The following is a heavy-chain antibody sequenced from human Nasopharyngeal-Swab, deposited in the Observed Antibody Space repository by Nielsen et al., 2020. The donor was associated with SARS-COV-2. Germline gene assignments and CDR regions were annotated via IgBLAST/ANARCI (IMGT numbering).Heavy chain of an antibody. CDR1: GFTFSSYD. D-gene: IGHD3-10*01. V-gene: IGHV3-13*01. CDR3: ARIGGDGDYFDY. J-gene: IGHJ4*02. Sequence: ESLKISCAASGFTFSSYDMHWVRQATGKGLEWVSAIGTAGDTYYPGSVKGRFTISRENAKNSLYLQMNSLRAGDTAVYYCARIGGDGDYFDYWGQGTLVTVSS. CDR2: IGTAGDT.